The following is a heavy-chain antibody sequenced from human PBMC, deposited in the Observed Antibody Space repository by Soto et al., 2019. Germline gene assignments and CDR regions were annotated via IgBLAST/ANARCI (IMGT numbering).Heavy chain of an antibody. V-gene: IGHV4-61*08. D-gene: IGHD3-22*01. CDR3: ARMGPEYYYDSSVLNFDY. CDR1: GGSISSGGYS. CDR2: IYYSGST. J-gene: IGHJ4*02. Sequence: PSETLSLTCAVSGGSISSGGYSWSWIRQPPGKGLEWIGYIYYSGSTNYNPSLKSRVTISVDTSKNQFSLRLSSVTAADTAVYYCARMGPEYYYDSSVLNFDYWGQGTLVTVSS.